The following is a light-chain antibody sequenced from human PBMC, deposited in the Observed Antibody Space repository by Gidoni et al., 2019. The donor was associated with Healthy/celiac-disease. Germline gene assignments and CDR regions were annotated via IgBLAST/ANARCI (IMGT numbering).Light chain of an antibody. CDR3: QQRSNPLT. CDR1: QIVSSY. Sequence: EIVLTQSPATLSLSPWERATLSCRASQIVSSYLAWYQQTPGQAPRLLIYDASNRPTGPPARFSGSGSGTDFTLTISSLEPEDFAVYYCQQRSNPLTFGGGTKVEIK. V-gene: IGKV3-11*01. CDR2: DAS. J-gene: IGKJ4*01.